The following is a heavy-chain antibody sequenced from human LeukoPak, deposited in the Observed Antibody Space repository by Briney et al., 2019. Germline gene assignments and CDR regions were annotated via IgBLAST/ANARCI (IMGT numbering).Heavy chain of an antibody. CDR2: IYHSGST. D-gene: IGHD6-13*01. CDR1: GYSISSGYY. J-gene: IGHJ5*02. Sequence: PSETLSLTCAVSGYSISSGYYWGWIRQPPGKGLEWIGSIYHSGSTYYNPSLKSRVTISVDTSKNQFSLRLSSVTAADTAVYYWARGAIAAAGLGWFDPWGQGTLVTVSS. CDR3: ARGAIAAAGLGWFDP. V-gene: IGHV4-38-2*01.